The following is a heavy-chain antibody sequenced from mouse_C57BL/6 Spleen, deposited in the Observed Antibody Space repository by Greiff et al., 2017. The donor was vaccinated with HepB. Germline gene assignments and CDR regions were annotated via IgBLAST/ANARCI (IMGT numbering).Heavy chain of an antibody. D-gene: IGHD2-5*01. V-gene: IGHV3-6*01. CDR2: ISYDGSN. Sequence: EVKLVESGPGLVKPSQSLSLTCSVTGYSITSGYYWTWIRQFPGNKLEWMGYISYDGSNKYNPSLKNRVSITRDTSKNQFFLKLNSVTTEDTATYNSAIGSRYYINYPGYWGQGTTLTVSS. CDR3: AIGSRYYINYPGY. J-gene: IGHJ2*01. CDR1: GYSITSGYY.